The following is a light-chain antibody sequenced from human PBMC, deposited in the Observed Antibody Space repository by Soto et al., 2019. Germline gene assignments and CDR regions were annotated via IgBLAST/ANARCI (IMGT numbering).Light chain of an antibody. J-gene: IGLJ3*02. CDR3: QSYDSSLSGWV. CDR1: SSNIGAGYD. Sequence: QAVVTQPPSVSGAPGQRVTISCTGSSSNIGAGYDVHWYQQLLGTAPKLLIYGNSNRPSGVPDRFSGSKSGTSASLAITGLQAEDEADYYCQSYDSSLSGWVFGGGTQLTVL. CDR2: GNS. V-gene: IGLV1-40*01.